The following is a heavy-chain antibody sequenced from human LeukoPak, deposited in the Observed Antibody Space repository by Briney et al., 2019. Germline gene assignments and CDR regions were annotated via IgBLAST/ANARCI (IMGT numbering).Heavy chain of an antibody. CDR1: VCTFSSYA. J-gene: IGHJ5*02. CDR2: IIPILGIA. D-gene: IGHD5-12*01. V-gene: IGHV1-69*04. Sequence: ASVKVSCKASVCTFSSYAISWVRQAPGQGLEWMGRIIPILGIANYAQKFQGRVTITADKSTSTAYMELSSLRSEDTAVYYCARDGSRQSADPWGQGTLVTVSS. CDR3: ARDGSRQSADP.